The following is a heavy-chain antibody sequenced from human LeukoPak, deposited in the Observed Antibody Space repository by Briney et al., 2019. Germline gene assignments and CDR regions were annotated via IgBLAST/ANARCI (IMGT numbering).Heavy chain of an antibody. D-gene: IGHD3-22*01. CDR2: INPNSGGT. CDR3: ARDFGYYDSSGYCDY. J-gene: IGHJ4*02. CDR1: GYTFTGYY. V-gene: IGHV1-2*02. Sequence: ASVKVSCKASGYTFTGYYMHWVRQAPGQGLEWMGWINPNSGGTNYAQKFQGRVTMTRDTSISTAYMELSRLRSDDTAVYYCARDFGYYDSSGYCDYWGQGTLVTVSS.